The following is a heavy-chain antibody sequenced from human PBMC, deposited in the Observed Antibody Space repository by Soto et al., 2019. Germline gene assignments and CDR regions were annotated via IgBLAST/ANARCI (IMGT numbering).Heavy chain of an antibody. V-gene: IGHV3-72*01. CDR3: ARGGSWTEDYFDY. J-gene: IGHJ4*02. CDR2: TRNKANSYTT. Sequence: EVQLVESGGGLVQPGWSLRLSCAASGLTFSDQYMDWVRQAPGKGLEWVGRTRNKANSYTTEYAASVKGRFTISRDDSKNSLYLQMNSLKTEDTAVYYCARGGSWTEDYFDYWGQGTLVTVSS. CDR1: GLTFSDQY. D-gene: IGHD6-13*01.